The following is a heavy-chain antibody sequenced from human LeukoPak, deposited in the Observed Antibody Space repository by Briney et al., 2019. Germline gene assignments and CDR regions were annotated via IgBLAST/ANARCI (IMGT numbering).Heavy chain of an antibody. CDR2: IIPIFGIA. Sequence: GSSVKVSCKASGGTFSSYAISWVRQAPGQGLEWMGRIIPIFGIANYAQKFQGRVTITADKSTSTAYMELSSLRSEDTAVYYCARDVLPRGFDPWGQGTLATVSS. J-gene: IGHJ5*02. D-gene: IGHD3-10*01. V-gene: IGHV1-69*04. CDR1: GGTFSSYA. CDR3: ARDVLPRGFDP.